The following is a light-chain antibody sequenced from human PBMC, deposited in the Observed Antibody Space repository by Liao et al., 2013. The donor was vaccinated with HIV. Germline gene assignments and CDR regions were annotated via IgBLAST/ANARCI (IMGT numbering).Light chain of an antibody. V-gene: IGLV3-21*01. CDR1: NIGGES. CDR2: HET. Sequence: SYVLTQPPSVSVAPGHTARITCAGDNIGGESVHWYQQKSGQAPVLVIFHETDRPSGISDRFSGSTSENTATLTISRAEAGDEADYYCQAWDTSTVVFGTGTKVSVL. J-gene: IGLJ1*01. CDR3: QAWDTSTVV.